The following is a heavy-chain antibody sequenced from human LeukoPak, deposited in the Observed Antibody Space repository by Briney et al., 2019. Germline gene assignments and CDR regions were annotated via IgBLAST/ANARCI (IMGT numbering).Heavy chain of an antibody. J-gene: IGHJ6*02. D-gene: IGHD3-22*01. V-gene: IGHV4-39*01. CDR1: GGSISSSSYY. CDR3: ARLPVISDYYGMDV. Sequence: SETLSLTCTVSGGSISSSSYYWGWIRQPPGKGLEWIVSIYYSGSTYYNPSLKSRFTISVDTSKNQFSLKLSSVTAADTAVYYCARLPVISDYYGMDVWGQGTTVTVSS. CDR2: IYYSGST.